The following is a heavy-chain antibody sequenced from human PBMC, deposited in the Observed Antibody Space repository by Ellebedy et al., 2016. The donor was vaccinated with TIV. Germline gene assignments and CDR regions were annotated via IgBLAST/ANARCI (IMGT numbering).Heavy chain of an antibody. J-gene: IGHJ4*02. CDR3: ARKTDTTGSGDY. CDR1: GFTFSSYA. Sequence: GESLKISCAASGFTFSSYAMNWVRQAPGKGLQWVSGISGSGGTSYYGDSVKGRFTISRDNSRNTLYLQMNSLRAEDTAVYYCARKTDTTGSGDYWGQGTLVTVSS. CDR2: ISGSGGTS. V-gene: IGHV3-23*01. D-gene: IGHD1-1*01.